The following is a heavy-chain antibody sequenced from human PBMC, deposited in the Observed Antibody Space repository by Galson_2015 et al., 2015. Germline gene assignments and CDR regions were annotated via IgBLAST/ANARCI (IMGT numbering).Heavy chain of an antibody. J-gene: IGHJ4*03. CDR2: ISSGGGTT. CDR3: ARAYCASWASPYSIYDLDC. Sequence: SLRLSCAASGFTFRSYCMNWVRQAPGKGLEWVSSISSGGGTTYYADTVKGRFTNSRDNAKNSLYLQMNSLRVDNTGVDYWARAYCASWASPYSIYDLDCWGQGTLVTVSS. CDR1: GFTFRSYC. V-gene: IGHV3-48*01. D-gene: IGHD3-3*01.